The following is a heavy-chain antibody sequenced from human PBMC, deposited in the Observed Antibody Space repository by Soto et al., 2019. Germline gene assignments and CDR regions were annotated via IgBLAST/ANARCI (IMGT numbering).Heavy chain of an antibody. V-gene: IGHV3-23*01. J-gene: IGHJ5*02. Sequence: GGSPRLSCAASGFTFSRYAVSWVRQAPGKGLEWVSAISGSGGSTYFRDTVRGRFTISRDNSKNTLYLQMDSVRAEDTAVYYCSRPSKASGGSYFLSYLFPWGQGTLVTVFS. CDR3: SRPSKASGGSYFLSYLFP. CDR1: GFTFSRYA. D-gene: IGHD2-15*01. CDR2: ISGSGGST.